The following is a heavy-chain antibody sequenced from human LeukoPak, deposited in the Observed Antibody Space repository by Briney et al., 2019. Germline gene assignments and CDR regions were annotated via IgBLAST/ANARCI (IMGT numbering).Heavy chain of an antibody. V-gene: IGHV3-43*02. D-gene: IGHD6-19*01. Sequence: GGSLRLSCAAPGFFFDNYAIHWVRQAPGKGREWVSLISGDGGSTFYADSVRGRFTISRDNTRKSLSLQMSSLRSEDTALYYCARESETSGWYDYWGQGTLVTVSS. CDR3: ARESETSGWYDY. CDR1: GFFFDNYA. J-gene: IGHJ4*02. CDR2: ISGDGGST.